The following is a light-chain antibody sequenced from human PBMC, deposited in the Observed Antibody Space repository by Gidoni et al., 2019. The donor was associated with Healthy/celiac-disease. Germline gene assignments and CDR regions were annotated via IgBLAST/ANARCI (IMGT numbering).Light chain of an antibody. J-gene: IGKJ4*01. Sequence: IVMTQSPDSLAVSLGERATINCKSSQSVLYSSNNKNYLAWYHQKPGQPPKLLIYWASTRESGVPDRFSGSGSGTDFTLTISSLQAEDVAVYYCQQYYSTPLTFXGXTKVEIK. CDR1: QSVLYSSNNKNY. CDR2: WAS. V-gene: IGKV4-1*01. CDR3: QQYYSTPLT.